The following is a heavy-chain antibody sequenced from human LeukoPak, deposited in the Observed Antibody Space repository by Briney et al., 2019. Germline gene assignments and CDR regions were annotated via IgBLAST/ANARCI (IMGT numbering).Heavy chain of an antibody. Sequence: GGSLRLSCVASGFSFNNFGMSWVRQAPGKGLEWVSSISGTGGSTHYADSVKGRFTISGDNSKNTLYLQMNSLRAGDTAVYYCAKSSYYDSSGFYREYYFDYWGQGTLVPVSS. CDR1: GFSFNNFG. J-gene: IGHJ4*02. CDR3: AKSSYYDSSGFYREYYFDY. D-gene: IGHD3-22*01. CDR2: ISGTGGST. V-gene: IGHV3-23*01.